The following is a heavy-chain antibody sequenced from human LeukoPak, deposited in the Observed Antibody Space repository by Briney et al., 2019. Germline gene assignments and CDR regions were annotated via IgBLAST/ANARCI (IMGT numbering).Heavy chain of an antibody. CDR1: GYTFTSYA. J-gene: IGHJ3*02. V-gene: IGHV1-3*03. CDR3: ARGTGLLWPSTDAFDI. CDR2: INAGNGNT. Sequence: ASVKVSCKASGYTFTSYAMHWVRQAPGQRLEWMGWINAGNGNTKYSQEFQGRVTITRDTSASTVYMELSSLRSEDTAVYYCARGTGLLWPSTDAFDIWGQGTMVTVSS. D-gene: IGHD3-10*01.